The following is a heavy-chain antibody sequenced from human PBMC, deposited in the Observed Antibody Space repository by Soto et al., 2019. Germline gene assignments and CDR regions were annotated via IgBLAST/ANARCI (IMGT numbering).Heavy chain of an antibody. CDR3: ASQCRGVTCHWFVP. CDR2: IFYSGST. D-gene: IGHD2-15*01. J-gene: IGHJ5*02. CDR1: SGSISSTIYS. V-gene: IGHV4-39*01. Sequence: QLQLQESGPGLVKPSETLSLTCTVSSGSISSTIYSWDWIRQPPGKGLEWIGSIFYSGSTYYNPSLKRRVTISVDTSKNQFSLTLTSVTAADTAVYYCASQCRGVTCHWFVPWGQGTLVTVSS.